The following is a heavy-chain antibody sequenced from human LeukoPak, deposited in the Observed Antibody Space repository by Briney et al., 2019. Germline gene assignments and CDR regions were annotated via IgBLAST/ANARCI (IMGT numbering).Heavy chain of an antibody. CDR2: ISAYNGNT. D-gene: IGHD4-17*01. V-gene: IGHV1-18*01. J-gene: IGHJ5*02. CDR3: AREGDDYGDFMNWFDP. CDR1: GYTFTSYG. Sequence: ASVKVSCKASGYTFTSYGISWVRQAPGQGLEWMGWISAYNGNTNYAQKLQGRVTMTTDTSTSTAYMELRSLRSDDTAVYYCAREGDDYGDFMNWFDPWGQGTLVTVS.